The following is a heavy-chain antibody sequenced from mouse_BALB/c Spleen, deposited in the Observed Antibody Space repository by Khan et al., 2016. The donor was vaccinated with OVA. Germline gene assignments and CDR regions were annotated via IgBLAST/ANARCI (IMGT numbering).Heavy chain of an antibody. V-gene: IGHV14-3*02. D-gene: IGHD2-1*01. CDR3: ATLYGSPFTY. Sequence: EVQLQQSGAELVKPGASVKLSCTASGFNIKDTYIHWVKERPEKGPEWIGRIDPANGDPTYDPKFPGKATIPTATSSHTASLQFSSLTSEDSSVYYCATLYGSPFTYWGQGTLVTVAA. CDR2: IDPANGDP. CDR1: GFNIKDTY. J-gene: IGHJ3*01.